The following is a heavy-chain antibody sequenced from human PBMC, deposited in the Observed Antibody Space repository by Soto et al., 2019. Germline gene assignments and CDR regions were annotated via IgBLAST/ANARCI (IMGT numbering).Heavy chain of an antibody. D-gene: IGHD3-22*01. J-gene: IGHJ4*02. CDR3: AKGQYDSSGYYFDY. CDR1: GFTFSSYA. Sequence: GGSLRLSCAASGFTFSSYAMSWVRQAPGKGLEWVSAISGSGGSTYYADSVKGRFTISRDNSKNTLSLQMNSLRAEDTAVYYCAKGQYDSSGYYFDYWGQGTLVTVSS. CDR2: ISGSGGST. V-gene: IGHV3-23*01.